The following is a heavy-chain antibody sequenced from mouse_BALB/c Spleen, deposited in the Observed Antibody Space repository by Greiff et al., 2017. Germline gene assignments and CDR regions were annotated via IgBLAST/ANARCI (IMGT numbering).Heavy chain of an antibody. CDR3: ARTSLLRLPYWYFDV. D-gene: IGHD1-2*01. V-gene: IGHV3-6*02. Sequence: EVQLQQSGPGLVKPSQSLSLTCSVTGYSITSGYYWNWIRQFPGNKLEWMGYISYDGSNNYNPSLKNRISITRDTSKNQFFLKLNSVTTEDTATYYCARTSLLRLPYWYFDVWGAGTTVTVSS. J-gene: IGHJ1*01. CDR2: ISYDGSN. CDR1: GYSITSGYY.